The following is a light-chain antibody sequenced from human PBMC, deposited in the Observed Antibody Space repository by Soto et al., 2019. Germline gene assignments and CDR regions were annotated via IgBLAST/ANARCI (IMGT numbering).Light chain of an antibody. J-gene: IGKJ4*01. Sequence: DIVMTQSPAPLSVSPGEKATPSCKSSQSVSSNLAWYQQKPGQAPRLLIYGASTRATGIPARFSGGGAGTDFILTISRLEPEDFSVYYCQQYNNWPPLTLGGGTKVDIK. V-gene: IGKV3-15*01. CDR2: GAS. CDR3: QQYNNWPPLT. CDR1: QSVSSN.